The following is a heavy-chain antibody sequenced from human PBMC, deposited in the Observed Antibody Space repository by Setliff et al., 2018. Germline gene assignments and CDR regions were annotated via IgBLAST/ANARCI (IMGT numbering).Heavy chain of an antibody. CDR2: INPIFGTA. V-gene: IGHV1-69*13. J-gene: IGHJ6*03. CDR3: AREGVDSRSSTDYRYYMDV. Sequence: VASVKVSCKTSGGTFSTFGIHWVRQAPGQGLVWMGGINPIFGTAHYAQKFQGRVTITADESTSTAYMELSSLRSEDTAVYYCAREGVDSRSSTDYRYYMDVWGKGTTVTVS. D-gene: IGHD3-22*01. CDR1: GGTFSTFG.